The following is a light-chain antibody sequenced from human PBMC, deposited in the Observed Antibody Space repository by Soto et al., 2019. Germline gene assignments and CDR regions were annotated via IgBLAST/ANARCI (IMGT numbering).Light chain of an antibody. Sequence: DIQRTQSRSTLSASVGERVTITCRASQTVNTWLAWYQHKPGKAPKLLIYDASVLATGVPSRFCGFSSGTEFTLTISSLQPDDFATNVCQQYNSYYPEGLTFGGVTKVDIX. CDR3: QQYNSYYPEGLT. CDR2: DAS. V-gene: IGKV1-5*01. CDR1: QTVNTW. J-gene: IGKJ4*01.